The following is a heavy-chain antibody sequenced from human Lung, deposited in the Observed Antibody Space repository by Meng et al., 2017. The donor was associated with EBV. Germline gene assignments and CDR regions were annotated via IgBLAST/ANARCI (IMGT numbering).Heavy chain of an antibody. J-gene: IGHJ4*02. Sequence: QVQLVQSGAEVKKSGASVKVSCKASEYTFTDWCIYRVRQAPGQGLEWMGRINPNSGGTNYAQNFQGRVTMTRDTSISTAYMEVRRLRSEDTAVYYCARGSGSGGDFGDYWGQGTLFTVSS. V-gene: IGHV1-2*06. CDR1: EYTFTDWC. CDR2: INPNSGGT. CDR3: ARGSGSGGDFGDY. D-gene: IGHD3-10*01.